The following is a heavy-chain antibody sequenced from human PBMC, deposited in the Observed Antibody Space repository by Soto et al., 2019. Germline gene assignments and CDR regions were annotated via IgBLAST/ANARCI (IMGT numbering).Heavy chain of an antibody. CDR2: IYYSGST. CDR1: GGSISSGGYY. CDR3: ARGESNSWYEGRWFEP. Sequence: PSETLSLTCTVSGGSISSGGYYWSWIRQHPGKGLEWIGYIYYSGSTYYSPSLKSRVTISVDTYKNQFSLKLSSVTAADTAVYYCARGESNSWYEGRWFEPWGQGNMVKVYS. J-gene: IGHJ5*02. V-gene: IGHV4-31*03. D-gene: IGHD6-13*01.